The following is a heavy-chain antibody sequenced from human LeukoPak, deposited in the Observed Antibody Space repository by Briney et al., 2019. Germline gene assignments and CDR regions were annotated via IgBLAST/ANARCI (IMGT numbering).Heavy chain of an antibody. CDR3: TTEFWYNSARDMF. V-gene: IGHV3-15*01. CDR1: GFSFSNAW. J-gene: IGHJ4*01. CDR2: IRSKTDGGTT. D-gene: IGHD1-1*01. Sequence: AGGSLRLSCAASGFSFSNAWMTWVRQAPGKGLECVGRIRSKTDGGTTDYAAPVKGRFTISADDSKNTLYLQMNSLKTEDTAVYYCTTEFWYNSARDMFWGLGTLVTVSS.